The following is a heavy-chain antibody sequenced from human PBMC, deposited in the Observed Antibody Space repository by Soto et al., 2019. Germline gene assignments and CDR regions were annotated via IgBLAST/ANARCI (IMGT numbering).Heavy chain of an antibody. CDR3: AKDPRMSGFGEHSSISVYYYYGMDV. J-gene: IGHJ6*02. V-gene: IGHV3-23*01. Sequence: GGSLRLSCAASGFTFSSYAMSWVRQAPGKGLEWVSAISGSGGSTYYADSVKGRFTISRDNSKNTLYLQMNSLRAEDTAVYYCAKDPRMSGFGEHSSISVYYYYGMDVWGQGTTVTVSS. CDR2: ISGSGGST. D-gene: IGHD3-10*01. CDR1: GFTFSSYA.